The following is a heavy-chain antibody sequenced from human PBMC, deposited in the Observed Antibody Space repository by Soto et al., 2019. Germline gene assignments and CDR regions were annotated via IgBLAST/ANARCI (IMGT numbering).Heavy chain of an antibody. CDR2: IYSGGST. D-gene: IGHD1-26*01. Sequence: EVQLVESGGGLVQPGGSLRLSCAASGFTVSSHFMSWVRQAPGKGLEWVSVIYSGGSTYYADSVKGRFTISKHNSKNTLFFQMDSLRPEAPAVYYCARAWRNSGWAFDYWGQGTLVTVSS. CDR1: GFTVSSHF. V-gene: IGHV3-53*04. J-gene: IGHJ4*02. CDR3: ARAWRNSGWAFDY.